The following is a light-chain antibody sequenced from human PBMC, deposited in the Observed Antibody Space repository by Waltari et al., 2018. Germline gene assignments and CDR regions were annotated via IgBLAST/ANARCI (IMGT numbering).Light chain of an antibody. V-gene: IGKV3-15*01. J-gene: IGKJ5*01. CDR1: QSINRN. CDR2: GTS. Sequence: EIVMTQSPGTLSVSPGERATLSCRASQSINRNLAWYQQKSGQAPRLLIYGTSTRATGIPARFSGSGSGTEFTLTISSLQSEDFAVYYCQQYNDWPNTFGQGTRLEIK. CDR3: QQYNDWPNT.